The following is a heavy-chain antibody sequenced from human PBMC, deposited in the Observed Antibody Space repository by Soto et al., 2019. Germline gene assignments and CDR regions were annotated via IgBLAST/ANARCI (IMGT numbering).Heavy chain of an antibody. D-gene: IGHD3-3*01. V-gene: IGHV3-21*01. CDR3: AREARVTIFGVVIPTDYYAMDV. CDR2: ISSSSSYI. Sequence: GGSLRLSCAASGFTFSSYSMNWVRQAPGKGLEWVSSISSSSSYIYYADSVKGRFTISRDNAKNSLYLQMNSLRAEDTAVYYCAREARVTIFGVVIPTDYYAMDVWGQGTTVTVSS. J-gene: IGHJ6*02. CDR1: GFTFSSYS.